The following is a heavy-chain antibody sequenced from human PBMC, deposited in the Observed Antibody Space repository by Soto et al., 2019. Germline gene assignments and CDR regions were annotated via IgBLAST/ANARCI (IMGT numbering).Heavy chain of an antibody. CDR2: INPSGGST. CDR3: ALVSYIVYDNSRYNFDY. D-gene: IGHD3-22*01. J-gene: IGHJ4*02. V-gene: IGHV1-46*03. Sequence: ASVKVSCKASGYTFTSYYMHWVRQAPGQGLEWMGIINPSGGSTSYAQKFQGRVTMTRDTSTSTVYMELSSLRSEDTAVYYCALVSYIVYDNSRYNFDYWGQGTLVTVSS. CDR1: GYTFTSYY.